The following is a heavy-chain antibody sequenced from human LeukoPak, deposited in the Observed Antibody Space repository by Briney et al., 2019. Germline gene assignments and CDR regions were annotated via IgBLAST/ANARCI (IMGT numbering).Heavy chain of an antibody. D-gene: IGHD2-15*01. CDR2: IYSGGNT. CDR3: ARRASEYSHPYDY. J-gene: IGHJ4*02. Sequence: GGSLRLSCTVSGFPVSINSMSWVRQAPGKGLEWVSFIYSGGNTHYSDSVKGRFTISRDSSKNTLYLQMNSLRAEDTAVYYCARRASEYSHPYDYWGQGTLVTVSS. CDR1: GFPVSINS. V-gene: IGHV3-53*01.